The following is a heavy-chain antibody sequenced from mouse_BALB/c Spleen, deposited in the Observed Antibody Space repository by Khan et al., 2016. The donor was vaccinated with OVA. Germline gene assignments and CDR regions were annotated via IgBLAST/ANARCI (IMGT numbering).Heavy chain of an antibody. CDR2: IDPFSGGI. V-gene: IGHV1S135*01. J-gene: IGHJ3*01. CDR3: TRHGYVAWFTY. CDR1: GYSFTSYY. Sequence: EVKLMESGPELMKPGASVKISCKASGYSFTSYYIHWIMQSHGKSLEWIGYIDPFSGGITYNQKFKGKATLTVDKSSSTAYIYFSNLTSEDSAVYYWTRHGYVAWFTYWGQGTLVTVSA. D-gene: IGHD2-2*01.